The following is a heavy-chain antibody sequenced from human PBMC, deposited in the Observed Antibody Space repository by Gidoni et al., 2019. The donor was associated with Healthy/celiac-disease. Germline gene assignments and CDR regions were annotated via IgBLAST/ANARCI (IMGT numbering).Heavy chain of an antibody. CDR2: IYHSGST. Sequence: VQLQESGPGLVKPSETLSLTCAVSGYSLSSGYYWGWIRQPPGKGLEWIGSIYHSGSTYYNPSLKSRVTISVDTSKNQFSLKLSSVTAADTAVYYCASHDYSNYLPWDYWGQGTLVTVSS. J-gene: IGHJ4*02. V-gene: IGHV4-38-2*01. CDR3: ASHDYSNYLPWDY. D-gene: IGHD4-4*01. CDR1: GYSLSSGYY.